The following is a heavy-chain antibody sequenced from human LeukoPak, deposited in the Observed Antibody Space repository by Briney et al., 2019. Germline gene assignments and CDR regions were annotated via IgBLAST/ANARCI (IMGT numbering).Heavy chain of an antibody. CDR1: GDSVSSNRAT. J-gene: IGHJ4*02. CDR2: TYFRSKWYN. V-gene: IGHV6-1*01. Sequence: SQTLSLTCAISGDSVSSNRATWTWMRQSPSRGLEWLGRTYFRSKWYNDYAVSVKGRITINPDTSKNQFSLQLNSVTPEDTAVYYCARGRGDIDFDFWGQGTLVTVSS. CDR3: ARGRGDIDFDF.